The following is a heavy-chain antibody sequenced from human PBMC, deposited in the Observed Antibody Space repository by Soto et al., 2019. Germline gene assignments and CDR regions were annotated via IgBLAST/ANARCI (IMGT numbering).Heavy chain of an antibody. CDR1: GGTFSSYA. D-gene: IGHD1-1*01. Sequence: QVQLVQSGAEVKKPGSSVKVSCKASGGTFSSYAISWVRQAPGQGLEWMGGIIPIFGTANYAQKFQGRVTITADEYTSTAYMELSSLRSEDTAVYYCATGTSGLGDEYYYYYYGMDVWGQVTTVTVSS. CDR2: IIPIFGTA. J-gene: IGHJ6*02. V-gene: IGHV1-69*01. CDR3: ATGTSGLGDEYYYYYYGMDV.